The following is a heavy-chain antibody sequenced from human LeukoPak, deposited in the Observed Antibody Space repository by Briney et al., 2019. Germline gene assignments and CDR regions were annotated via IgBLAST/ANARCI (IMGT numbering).Heavy chain of an antibody. CDR3: ARVRSYYYDSSGKGAYYFDY. J-gene: IGHJ4*02. CDR1: GFTFSSYW. CDR2: IKQDGSEK. D-gene: IGHD3-22*01. Sequence: GGSLRLSCAASGFTFSSYWMSWVRQAPGKGLEWVANIKQDGSEKYYVDSVKGRFTISRDNAKNSLYLQMNSLRAEDTAVYYCARVRSYYYDSSGKGAYYFDYWGQGTLVTVSS. V-gene: IGHV3-7*01.